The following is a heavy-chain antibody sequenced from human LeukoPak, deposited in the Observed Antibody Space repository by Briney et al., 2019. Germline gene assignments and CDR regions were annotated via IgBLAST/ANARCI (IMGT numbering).Heavy chain of an antibody. D-gene: IGHD6-19*01. Sequence: PSETLSLTCTVSGGSISSSSYYWGWIRHPPGKGLEWIGSIYYSGSTYYNPSLKSRVTISVDTSKDQFSLKLSSVTAADTAVYYCARRVLSGWYPNFDYWGQGTLVTVSS. V-gene: IGHV4-39*01. CDR1: GGSISSSSYY. J-gene: IGHJ4*02. CDR3: ARRVLSGWYPNFDY. CDR2: IYYSGST.